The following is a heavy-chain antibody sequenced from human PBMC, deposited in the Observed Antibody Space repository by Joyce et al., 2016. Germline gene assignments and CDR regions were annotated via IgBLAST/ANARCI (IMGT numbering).Heavy chain of an antibody. J-gene: IGHJ3*01. CDR1: GFSFRNAW. CDR2: VKSKRKGGTT. Sequence: EVQLVESGGGLVKPGGSLRLSCAASGFSFRNAWVTWVRQAPGKGLAWVGRVKSKRKGGTTDYAAPVKGRFTISRDDSRDTAYLQMNSLKSEDTGVYFCVTGLCIGTACHWDDAFDVWGQGTMVTVSS. D-gene: IGHD2-2*01. CDR3: VTGLCIGTACHWDDAFDV. V-gene: IGHV3-15*01.